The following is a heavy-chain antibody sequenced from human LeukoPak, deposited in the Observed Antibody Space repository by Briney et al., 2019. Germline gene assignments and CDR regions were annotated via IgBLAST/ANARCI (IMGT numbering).Heavy chain of an antibody. CDR2: IRFDGGNE. V-gene: IGHV3-30*02. D-gene: IGHD6-13*01. Sequence: GGSLRLSCAASGFSFASYDIHWVRQAPGKGLEWVAFIRFDGGNEIYGDSVKGRFAISRDDSKDTLYLQMNSLSAEDTAVYFCAKAGYSTSWYYLDFWGQGTLVTVSS. CDR3: AKAGYSTSWYYLDF. CDR1: GFSFASYD. J-gene: IGHJ4*02.